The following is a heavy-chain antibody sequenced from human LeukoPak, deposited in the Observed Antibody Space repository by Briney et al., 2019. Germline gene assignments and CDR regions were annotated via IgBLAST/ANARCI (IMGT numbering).Heavy chain of an antibody. CDR2: IYSGGST. V-gene: IGHV3-66*01. J-gene: IGHJ4*02. D-gene: IGHD3-10*01. Sequence: GGSLRLSCSASGFTISSNYMSWVRQAPGKGLEWVSVIYSGGSTYYADSVKGRFTISRDNSKNPLYLQMNSLRAEDTAVYYCARGRFTDYWGQGTQVTVSS. CDR1: GFTISSNY. CDR3: ARGRFTDY.